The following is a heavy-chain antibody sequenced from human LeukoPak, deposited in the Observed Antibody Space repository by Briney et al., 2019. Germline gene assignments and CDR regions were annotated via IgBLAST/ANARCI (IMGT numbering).Heavy chain of an antibody. D-gene: IGHD3-22*01. V-gene: IGHV1-69*04. CDR1: GGTFSSYA. J-gene: IGHJ4*02. Sequence: GSSVKVSCKASGGTFSSYAISWVRQAPGQGLEWMGRIIPILGIANYAQKFQGRVTITADKSTSTAYMELSSLRSEDTAVYYCAREGSSLTKITMIEVVYFDYWGQGTLVTVSS. CDR2: IIPILGIA. CDR3: AREGSSLTKITMIEVVYFDY.